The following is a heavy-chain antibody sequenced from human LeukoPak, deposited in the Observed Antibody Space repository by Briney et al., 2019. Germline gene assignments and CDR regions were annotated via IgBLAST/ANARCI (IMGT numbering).Heavy chain of an antibody. D-gene: IGHD3-9*01. J-gene: IGHJ4*02. CDR2: IYYSGIT. V-gene: IGHV4-59*08. CDR3: ARVNYDILTGYLDY. Sequence: SETLSLTCTVSGGSISSYYWSWIRQPPGKGLEWIGYIYYSGITNYNPSLKSRVTISVDTSKNQFSLKLSSVTAADTAVYYCARVNYDILTGYLDYWGQGTLVTVSS. CDR1: GGSISSYY.